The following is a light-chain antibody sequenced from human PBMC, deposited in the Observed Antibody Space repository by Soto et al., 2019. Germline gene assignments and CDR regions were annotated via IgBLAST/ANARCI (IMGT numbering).Light chain of an antibody. J-gene: IGLJ2*01. Sequence: QSVLTQPPSASGTPGQRVTISCSGSSSNIGSNTVNWYQQLPGTAPKLLIYSNNQRPSGVPDRSSGSKSGTSASLAISGLQSEDEADYYCAAWDDSLNGNVVFGGGTKLTVL. CDR3: AAWDDSLNGNVV. CDR1: SSNIGSNT. CDR2: SNN. V-gene: IGLV1-44*01.